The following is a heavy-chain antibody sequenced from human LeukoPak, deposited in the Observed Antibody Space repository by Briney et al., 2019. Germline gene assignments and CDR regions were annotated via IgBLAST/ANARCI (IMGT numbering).Heavy chain of an antibody. V-gene: IGHV4-39*02. CDR2: IYYSGST. J-gene: IGHJ5*02. D-gene: IGHD3-10*01. Sequence: SETLSLTCTVSGGSISSSSYYWGWIRQPPGKGLEWIGSIYYSGSTYYNPSLKSRVTISVDTSKNQFSLKLSSVTAADTAVYYCAGEYMVRGVIWFDPWGQGTLVTVSS. CDR1: GGSISSSSYY. CDR3: AGEYMVRGVIWFDP.